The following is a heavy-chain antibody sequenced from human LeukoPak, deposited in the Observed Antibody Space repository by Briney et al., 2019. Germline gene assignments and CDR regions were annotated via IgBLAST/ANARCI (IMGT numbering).Heavy chain of an antibody. CDR3: ARDAGGDSSGYYYVGYFDY. CDR2: IKQDGSEK. Sequence: PGGSLRLSCAASGFTFSSYWMSWVRQAPGKGLEWVANIKQDGSEKYYVDSVKGRFTISRDNSKNTLYLQMNSLRAEDTAVYYCARDAGGDSSGYYYVGYFDYWGQGTLVTVSS. V-gene: IGHV3-7*01. D-gene: IGHD3-22*01. J-gene: IGHJ4*02. CDR1: GFTFSSYW.